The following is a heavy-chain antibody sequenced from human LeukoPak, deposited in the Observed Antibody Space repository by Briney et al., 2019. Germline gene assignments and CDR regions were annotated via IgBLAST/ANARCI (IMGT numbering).Heavy chain of an antibody. CDR1: GGSINSGGSY. CDR3: ARDNGDYRSIYYYMDV. Sequence: TLSLTCTVSGGSINSGGSYWSWIRQHPGKGLEWIGCIYYSWSSYYNPSLKSRATLSLDTSKNQFSLKLSSVTAADTAVYYCARDNGDYRSIYYYMDVWGKGTTVTVSS. D-gene: IGHD4-11*01. CDR2: IYYSWSS. J-gene: IGHJ6*03. V-gene: IGHV4-31*03.